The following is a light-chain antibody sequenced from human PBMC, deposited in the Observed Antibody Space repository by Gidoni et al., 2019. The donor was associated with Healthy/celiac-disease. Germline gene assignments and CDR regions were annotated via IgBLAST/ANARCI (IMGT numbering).Light chain of an antibody. Sequence: DIVMTQAQDYLDVSLGERATINCKSSQSVLYSSNNKTYFTWYQQKPGQPPKLLIYWASTRESGVPDRFSGSGSGTDFTLTISSLQAEDVAVYYCQQYYSTPFTFGPGTKVDIK. V-gene: IGKV4-1*01. CDR2: WAS. J-gene: IGKJ3*01. CDR1: QSVLYSSNNKTY. CDR3: QQYYSTPFT.